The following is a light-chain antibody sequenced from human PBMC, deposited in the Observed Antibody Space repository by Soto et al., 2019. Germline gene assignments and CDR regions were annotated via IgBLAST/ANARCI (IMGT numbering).Light chain of an antibody. J-gene: IGKJ2*01. V-gene: IGKV2-30*02. Sequence: AVMTQSPLSLPVTLGQPASISCRSSQSLVHRYGGTFLNWFQQRAGQSPRRLIYKVSNRVSGVPDRFSGSGSGTDFTLKISRVEAEDVGVYYCMQASHWPYTFGQGTKLEIK. CDR1: QSLVHRYGGTF. CDR2: KVS. CDR3: MQASHWPYT.